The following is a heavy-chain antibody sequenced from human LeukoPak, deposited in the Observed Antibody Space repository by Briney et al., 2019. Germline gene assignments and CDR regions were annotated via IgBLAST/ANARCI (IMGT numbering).Heavy chain of an antibody. J-gene: IGHJ4*02. Sequence: KTGGPLRLSCAASGFTFSTYSMNWFRQAPGKGLDWFSSISGSSIYIYYAESVKGRFTISRDNAKNSLYLQMNSLRAEDTAVYYCARDPPYYDSSGYYYDYWGQGTLVTVSS. V-gene: IGHV3-21*01. CDR3: ARDPPYYDSSGYYYDY. CDR1: GFTFSTYS. CDR2: ISGSSIYI. D-gene: IGHD3-22*01.